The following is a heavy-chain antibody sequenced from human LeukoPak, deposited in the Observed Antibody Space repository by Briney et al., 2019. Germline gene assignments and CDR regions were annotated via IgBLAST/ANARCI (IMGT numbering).Heavy chain of an antibody. Sequence: SETLSLTCTVSGGSISSGSYYWSWIRQPPGKGLEWIGYIYYSGSTNYNPSLKSRVTISVDTSKNQFSLKLSSVTAADTAVYYCARGQNGDSSDYWGQGTLVTVSS. V-gene: IGHV4-61*01. D-gene: IGHD4-17*01. CDR2: IYYSGST. CDR1: GGSISSGSYY. J-gene: IGHJ4*02. CDR3: ARGQNGDSSDY.